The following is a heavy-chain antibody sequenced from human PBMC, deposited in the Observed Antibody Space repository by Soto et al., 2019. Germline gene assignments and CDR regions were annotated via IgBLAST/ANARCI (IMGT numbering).Heavy chain of an antibody. D-gene: IGHD3-22*01. CDR3: AGGDYYHSSGYYFYYYTMDV. CDR1: GGSISSSSYY. J-gene: IGHJ6*02. V-gene: IGHV4-39*01. Sequence: QLHLQESGPGLVKPSETLSLTCTVSGGSISSSSYYWGWIRQPPGKGLEWIGNVYYGGSTYYNPSLKSRVTISVETSKSLFSLKLSSVTAADTAVYYCAGGDYYHSSGYYFYYYTMDVWGQGTTVTVSS. CDR2: VYYGGST.